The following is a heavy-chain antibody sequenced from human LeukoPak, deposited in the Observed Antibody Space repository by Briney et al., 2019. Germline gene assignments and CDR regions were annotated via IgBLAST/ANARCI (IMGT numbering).Heavy chain of an antibody. J-gene: IGHJ4*02. CDR3: ARDSWGRFDY. Sequence: SETLSLTCAVYGGSFSGYYWSWIRQPPGKGLEWIGSIYHSGSTYYNPSLKSRVTISVDTSKNQFSLKLSSVTAADTAVYYCARDSWGRFDYWGQGTLVAVSS. CDR2: IYHSGST. CDR1: GGSFSGYY. D-gene: IGHD7-27*01. V-gene: IGHV4-34*01.